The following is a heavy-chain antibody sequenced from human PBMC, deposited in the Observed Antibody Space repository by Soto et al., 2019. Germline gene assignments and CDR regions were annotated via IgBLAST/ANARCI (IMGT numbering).Heavy chain of an antibody. D-gene: IGHD3-10*01. CDR1: GFGFSSYG. Sequence: PGGSLRLSCAASGFGFSSYGMHWVRQAPGKGLEWVAVISYDGSDKYYADSVKGRFTISRDNSKNTLYLQMNSLRAEDTAVYYCAKGGSGYGMDVWGLGTTVTVSS. CDR3: AKGGSGYGMDV. V-gene: IGHV3-30*18. J-gene: IGHJ6*02. CDR2: ISYDGSDK.